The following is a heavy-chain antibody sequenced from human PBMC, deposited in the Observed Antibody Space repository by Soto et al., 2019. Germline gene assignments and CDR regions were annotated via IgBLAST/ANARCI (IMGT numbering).Heavy chain of an antibody. V-gene: IGHV4-30-4*01. CDR2: IYYSGST. CDR1: GGSISSGDYY. D-gene: IGHD2-15*01. Sequence: QVQLQESGPGLVKPSQTLSLTCTVSGGSISSGDYYWSWIRQPPGKGLEWIGYIYYSGSTYYNPSLKSRVTISVDTSKNQFSLQLSSVTAADTAVYYCARDRCSGGSCYSWLPGLYYGMDVWGQGTTVTVSS. CDR3: ARDRCSGGSCYSWLPGLYYGMDV. J-gene: IGHJ6*02.